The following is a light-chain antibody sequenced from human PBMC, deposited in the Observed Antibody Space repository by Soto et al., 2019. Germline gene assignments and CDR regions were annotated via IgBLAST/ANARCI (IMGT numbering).Light chain of an antibody. CDR1: NIGDKN. Sequence: SYELIQPLSVSAALGQTARITCGGKNIGDKNVHWYQQKPGQAPVLVIYRDTKRPSVIPERLSGSNSGNMATLTISRAQAGDEADYYCQVWDTNTYVFGPGTKLTVL. CDR2: RDT. CDR3: QVWDTNTYV. J-gene: IGLJ1*01. V-gene: IGLV3-9*01.